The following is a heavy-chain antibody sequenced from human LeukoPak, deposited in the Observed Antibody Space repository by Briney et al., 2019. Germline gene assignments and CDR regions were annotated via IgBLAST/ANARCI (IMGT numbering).Heavy chain of an antibody. V-gene: IGHV3-72*01. CDR1: GFTFRSYG. J-gene: IGHJ3*02. CDR3: ARSAPREAFNI. CDR2: TRNKANSYTT. Sequence: SLRLSCAASGFTFRSYGIHWVRQAPGKGLECVGRTRNKANSYTTEYAASVKGRFTISRDDSKNSVYIQMNSLKTEDTAVYYCARSAPREAFNIWGQGTMVTVSS.